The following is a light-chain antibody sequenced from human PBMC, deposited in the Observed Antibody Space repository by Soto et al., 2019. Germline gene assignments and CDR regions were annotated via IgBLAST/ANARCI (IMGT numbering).Light chain of an antibody. Sequence: ETQMTQSPVTLSVSPGERVTLSCRASQSVSSDLAWYQKKPGQPPRLLIYGAATRATGIPARFSGSGSGTELTLTIHSLQSEDFALYYCQPYNIWPLTFGGGTRVQIK. J-gene: IGKJ4*01. CDR1: QSVSSD. CDR3: QPYNIWPLT. CDR2: GAA. V-gene: IGKV3-15*01.